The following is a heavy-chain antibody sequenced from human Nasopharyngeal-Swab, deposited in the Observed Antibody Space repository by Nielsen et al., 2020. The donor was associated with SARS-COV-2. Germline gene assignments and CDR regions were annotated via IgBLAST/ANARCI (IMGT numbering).Heavy chain of an antibody. CDR1: GGSISSGGYY. D-gene: IGHD2-8*01. Sequence: SETLSLTCTVSGGSISSGGYYWSWIRKHPGKGLEWIGYIYYSGSTYYNPSLKSRVTISVDPSKNQFSLKLSSVTAADTAVYYCARATSNFVLMVYVIGAFDIWGQGTMVTVSS. CDR3: ARATSNFVLMVYVIGAFDI. V-gene: IGHV4-31*03. CDR2: IYYSGST. J-gene: IGHJ3*02.